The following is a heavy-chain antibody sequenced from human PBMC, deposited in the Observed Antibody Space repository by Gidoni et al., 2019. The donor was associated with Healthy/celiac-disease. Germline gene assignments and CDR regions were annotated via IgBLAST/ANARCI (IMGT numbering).Heavy chain of an antibody. D-gene: IGHD1-26*01. CDR3: TRRLYSGSYRLFDY. CDR1: GFTFGDYA. V-gene: IGHV3-49*05. Sequence: EVQLVEYGGGLVKPGRSLSLPCTASGFTFGDYAMSWFRQAPGKGLEWVGFIRSKAYGGTTEYAASVKGRFTISRDDSKSIAYLQMNSLKTEDTAVYYCTRRLYSGSYRLFDYWGQGTLVTVSS. CDR2: IRSKAYGGTT. J-gene: IGHJ4*02.